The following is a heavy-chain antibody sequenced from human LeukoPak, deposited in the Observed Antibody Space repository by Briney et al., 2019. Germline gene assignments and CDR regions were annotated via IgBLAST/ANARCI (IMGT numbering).Heavy chain of an antibody. V-gene: IGHV4-59*08. CDR1: GGSIRSYY. Sequence: PSETLSLTCTVSGGSIRSYYWSWIRQPPGKGLEWIGYIYYSGSTNYNPSLKSRVTISVDTSKNQFSLKLSSVTAADTAVYYCARRGGAAAGVFDYWGQGTLVTVSS. CDR2: IYYSGST. J-gene: IGHJ4*02. D-gene: IGHD6-13*01. CDR3: ARRGGAAAGVFDY.